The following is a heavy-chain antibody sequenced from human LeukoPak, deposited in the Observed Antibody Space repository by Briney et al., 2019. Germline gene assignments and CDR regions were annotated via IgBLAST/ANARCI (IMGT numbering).Heavy chain of an antibody. V-gene: IGHV1-69*01. CDR3: ARDLADFGYSYGYNWFDP. CDR1: GGTFSSYA. Sequence: ASVKVSCKASGGTFSSYAISWVRQAPGQGLEWMGGIIPIFGTANYAQKFQGRVTITADESTSTAYMELSSLRSEDTAVYYCARDLADFGYSYGYNWFDPWGQGTLVTVSS. CDR2: IIPIFGTA. J-gene: IGHJ5*02. D-gene: IGHD5-18*01.